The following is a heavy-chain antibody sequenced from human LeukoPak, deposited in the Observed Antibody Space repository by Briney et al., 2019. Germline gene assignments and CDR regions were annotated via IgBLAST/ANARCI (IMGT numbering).Heavy chain of an antibody. Sequence: GGSLRLSCAASGFTFSSYAMSWVRQAPGKGLVWVSRINTDGSSTSYADSVKGRFTISRDNAKNSVYLQMNSLRAEDTAVYYCARLVFERPDYWGQGTLVTVSS. CDR2: INTDGSST. CDR1: GFTFSSYA. D-gene: IGHD1-1*01. J-gene: IGHJ4*02. V-gene: IGHV3-74*01. CDR3: ARLVFERPDY.